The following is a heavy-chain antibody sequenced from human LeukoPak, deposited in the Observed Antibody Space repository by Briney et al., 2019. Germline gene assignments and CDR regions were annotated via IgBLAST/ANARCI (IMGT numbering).Heavy chain of an antibody. CDR3: ARQWLAYHDAFDI. CDR1: GGSISSGDYY. J-gene: IGHJ3*02. CDR2: IYYSGST. Sequence: PSETLSLTCTVSGGSISSGDYYWSWIRQPPGKGLEWIGYIYYSGSTYYNPSLKSRVTISVDTSKNQFSLKLSSVTAADTAVYYCARQWLAYHDAFDIWGQGTMVTVSS. V-gene: IGHV4-30-4*01. D-gene: IGHD6-19*01.